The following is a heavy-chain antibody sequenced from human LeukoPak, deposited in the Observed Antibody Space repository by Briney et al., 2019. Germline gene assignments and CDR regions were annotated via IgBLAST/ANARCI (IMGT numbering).Heavy chain of an antibody. CDR2: IKQDETEK. Sequence: GGSLRLSCAASGFRFSNYWMGWVRQTPGKGLEWVANIKQDETEKYYVDSVKGRFTISRDNSKNTLYLQMGSLRAEDMAVYYCARTIFGVVTGVYYMDVWGKGTTVTVSS. CDR3: ARTIFGVVTGVYYMDV. D-gene: IGHD3-3*01. J-gene: IGHJ6*03. V-gene: IGHV3-7*01. CDR1: GFRFSNYW.